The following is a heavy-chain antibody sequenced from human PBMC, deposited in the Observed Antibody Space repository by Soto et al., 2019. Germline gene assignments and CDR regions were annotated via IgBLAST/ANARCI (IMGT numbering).Heavy chain of an antibody. CDR1: GYNFNTFD. J-gene: IGHJ3*02. CDR3: AREGTGYSAFDI. Sequence: ASVKVSCKASGYNFNTFDIYWVRQAPGQGLEWMGWINPKSGGTKYTQKFQGRVTMTRDTSINTAYMDLSRVTSDDTAVYYCAREGTGYSAFDIWVQGTMVTVSS. V-gene: IGHV1-2*02. D-gene: IGHD3-9*01. CDR2: INPKSGGT.